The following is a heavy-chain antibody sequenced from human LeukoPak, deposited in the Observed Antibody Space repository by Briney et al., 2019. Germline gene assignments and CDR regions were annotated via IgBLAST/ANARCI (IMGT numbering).Heavy chain of an antibody. J-gene: IGHJ3*02. Sequence: GESLRISCKGSGYSFTSYWISWVRQMPGKGLEWMGRIDPSDSYTNYSPSFQGHVTISADKSISTAYLQWSSLKASDTAMYYCARHQRTIVVVVAAGPHDAFDIWGQGTMVTVSS. CDR1: GYSFTSYW. CDR3: ARHQRTIVVVVAAGPHDAFDI. V-gene: IGHV5-10-1*01. CDR2: IDPSDSYT. D-gene: IGHD2-15*01.